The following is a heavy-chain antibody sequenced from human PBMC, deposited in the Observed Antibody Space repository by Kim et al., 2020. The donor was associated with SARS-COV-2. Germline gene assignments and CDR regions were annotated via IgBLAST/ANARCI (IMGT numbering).Heavy chain of an antibody. Sequence: GGSLRLSCAASGFTFSSCWMTWVRQAPGKGLEWVANIKQDGSETYYVDSVKGRFTISRDNAKASVYLQMNSLRAEDTAVYYCAREFATDSWGQGTLFIVS. CDR3: AREFATDS. CDR1: GFTFSSCW. J-gene: IGHJ4*02. CDR2: IKQDGSET. V-gene: IGHV3-7*01.